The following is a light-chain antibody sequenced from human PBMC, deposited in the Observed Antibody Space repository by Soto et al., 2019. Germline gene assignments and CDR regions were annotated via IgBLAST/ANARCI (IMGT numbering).Light chain of an antibody. J-gene: IGKJ1*01. V-gene: IGKV3-11*01. CDR3: QQTANWPRT. CDR2: DTS. Sequence: EIVMTQSPATLSLSPGQGATLSCRASQSINYYLAWYQQKPGQPPRLLIYDTSNRASGIPARFSGSGSGTDFTLTINSLEPDDFAVYYCQQTANWPRTFGLGTKVDIK. CDR1: QSINYY.